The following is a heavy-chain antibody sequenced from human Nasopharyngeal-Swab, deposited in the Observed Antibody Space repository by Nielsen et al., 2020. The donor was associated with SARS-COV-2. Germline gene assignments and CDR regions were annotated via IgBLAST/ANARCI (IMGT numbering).Heavy chain of an antibody. V-gene: IGHV3-23*01. CDR1: GFTFSSYA. J-gene: IGHJ2*01. D-gene: IGHD3-9*01. CDR3: AKDLDDWDYWFFDL. CDR2: ISGSGGSS. Sequence: GGSLRLCCAASGFTFSSYAMSWVRQAPGKGLEWVSTISGSGGSSYYADSVKGRFTISRDNSKNTLYLQMSSLRDEDTATYYCAKDLDDWDYWFFDLWGRGTLVTVSS.